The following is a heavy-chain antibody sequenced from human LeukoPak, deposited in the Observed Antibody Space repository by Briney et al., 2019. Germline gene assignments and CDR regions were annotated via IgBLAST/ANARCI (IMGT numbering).Heavy chain of an antibody. V-gene: IGHV3-30*04. D-gene: IGHD3-10*01. CDR3: AREDGYYFDY. CDR2: ISYDGSIK. Sequence: GRSLRLSCAASGFTFSSYAMPWVRQAPGKGLEWVAVISYDGSIKYYADSVKGRFTISRDSSKNTLYLQMSSVRAEDTAVYYCAREDGYYFDYWGQGTLVTVSS. J-gene: IGHJ4*02. CDR1: GFTFSSYA.